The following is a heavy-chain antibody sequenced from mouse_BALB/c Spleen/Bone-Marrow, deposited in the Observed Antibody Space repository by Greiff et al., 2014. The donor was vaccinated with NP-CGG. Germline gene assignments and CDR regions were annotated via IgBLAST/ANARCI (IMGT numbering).Heavy chain of an antibody. V-gene: IGHV5-12-2*01. D-gene: IGHD1-1*01. CDR3: ARGIYYYGSSCAY. CDR2: ICNGGGST. Sequence: EVQRVESRGGLVQPGGSLKLSCAASGFTFSSYTMSWVRQTPEKRLEWVAYICNGGGSTYYPDTVKGRFTISRDSAKNTLHLQMSSLKSEDTAMYYCARGIYYYGSSCAYWGQGTLVTVSA. CDR1: GFTFSSYT. J-gene: IGHJ3*01.